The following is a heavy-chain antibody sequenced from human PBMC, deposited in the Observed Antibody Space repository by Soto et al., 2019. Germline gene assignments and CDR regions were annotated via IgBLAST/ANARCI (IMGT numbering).Heavy chain of an antibody. V-gene: IGHV4-31*03. J-gene: IGHJ5*02. D-gene: IGHD3-3*01. CDR3: ARGYYDFWSGYPPVRFDP. CDR1: GGSISSGGYY. CDR2: IYYSGST. Sequence: PSETLSLTCTVSGGSISSGGYYWSWIRQHPGKGLEWIGYIYYSGSTYYNPSLKSRVTISVDTSKNQFSLKLSSVTAADTAVYYCARGYYDFWSGYPPVRFDPWGQGTLVTVSS.